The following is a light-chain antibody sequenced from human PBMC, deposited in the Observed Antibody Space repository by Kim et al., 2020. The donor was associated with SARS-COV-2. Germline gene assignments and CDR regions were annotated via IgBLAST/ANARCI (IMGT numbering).Light chain of an antibody. CDR3: QQYNNWPPWT. CDR2: RAS. J-gene: IGKJ1*01. V-gene: IGKV3-15*01. Sequence: SPGQRATLSCRASQSVSGDLAWYQQKPGQAPRLLIYRASTRATGIPARFSGSGSGTEFTLTISSLQSEDFAVYYCQQYNNWPPWTFGQGTKVDIK. CDR1: QSVSGD.